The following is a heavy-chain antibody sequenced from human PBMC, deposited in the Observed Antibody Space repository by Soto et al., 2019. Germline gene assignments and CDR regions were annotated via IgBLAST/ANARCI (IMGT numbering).Heavy chain of an antibody. CDR3: GKDITIFGVVITVPFGY. CDR2: ISGSGGST. Sequence: GGSMRLSCAASGFTFSSYAMSWVRQAPGKGLEWVSAISGSGGSTYYADSVKGRFTISRDNSKNTLYLQMNSLRAEDTAVSYCGKDITIFGVVITVPFGYWGQGTLVTVSS. D-gene: IGHD3-3*01. CDR1: GFTFSSYA. V-gene: IGHV3-23*01. J-gene: IGHJ4*02.